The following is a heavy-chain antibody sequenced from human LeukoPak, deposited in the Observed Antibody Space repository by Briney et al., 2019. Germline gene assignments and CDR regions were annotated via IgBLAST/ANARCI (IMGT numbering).Heavy chain of an antibody. J-gene: IGHJ4*02. D-gene: IGHD1-26*01. CDR2: ISYDGSNK. V-gene: IGHV3-30-3*01. CDR3: ASTSSGSYNY. Sequence: PGGSLRLSCAAAGFTFSSYAMHWVRQAPGKGLEWVAVISYDGSNKYYAVSVKGRFTISRDNSKNTLYLQMNSLRAEDTAVYYCASTSSGSYNYWGQGTLVTVSS. CDR1: GFTFSSYA.